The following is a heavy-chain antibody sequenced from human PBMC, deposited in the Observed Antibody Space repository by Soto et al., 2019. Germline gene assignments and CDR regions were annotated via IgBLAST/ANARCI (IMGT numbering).Heavy chain of an antibody. Sequence: SVKVSCKASGYTFTSYDINWVRQATGQGLEWMGWMNPNSGNTGYAQKFQGRVTMTRNTSISTAYMELSSLRSEDTAVYYCARAYSGSGDFDYWGQGTLVTVSS. J-gene: IGHJ4*02. CDR3: ARAYSGSGDFDY. D-gene: IGHD1-26*01. V-gene: IGHV1-8*01. CDR2: MNPNSGNT. CDR1: GYTFTSYD.